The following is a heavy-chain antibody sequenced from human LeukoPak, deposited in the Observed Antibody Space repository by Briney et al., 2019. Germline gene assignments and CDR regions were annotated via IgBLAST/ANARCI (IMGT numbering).Heavy chain of an antibody. D-gene: IGHD3-22*01. CDR2: INPNSGGT. Sequence: ASVKVSCKASGYTFTGDYMHWVRQAPGQGLEWMGRINPNSGGTNYAQKFQGRVTMTRDTSISTAYMELSRLRSDDTAVYYCARGGVNYYDSTPQILFDYWGQGTLVTVSS. V-gene: IGHV1-2*06. CDR1: GYTFTGDY. CDR3: ARGGVNYYDSTPQILFDY. J-gene: IGHJ4*02.